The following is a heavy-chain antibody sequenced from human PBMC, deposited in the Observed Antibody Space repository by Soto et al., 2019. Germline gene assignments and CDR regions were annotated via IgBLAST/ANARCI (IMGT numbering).Heavy chain of an antibody. V-gene: IGHV3-21*01. CDR2: ISSSSSYI. CDR3: ARDSGSSSDYYGMDV. D-gene: IGHD6-13*01. Sequence: PGGSLRLSCADSGFIFTSYSMNWVRQAPGKGLEWVSSISSSSSYIYYADSVKGRFTISRDNAKNSLYLQMSSLRAEDTAVYYCARDSGSSSDYYGMDVWGQGTTVTVSS. J-gene: IGHJ6*02. CDR1: GFIFTSYS.